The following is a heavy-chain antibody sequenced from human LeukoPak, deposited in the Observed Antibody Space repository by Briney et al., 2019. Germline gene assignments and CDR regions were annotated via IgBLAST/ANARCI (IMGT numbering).Heavy chain of an antibody. CDR3: ARLLDNDSSGDPDTFDM. V-gene: IGHV4-59*11. Sequence: PSETLSLTCSVSGGSISRHFWSWIRQPPGKGLEWIAFIHYSGRTKYNPSLQSRVTISIDTSENNFSLRLTSVTAADTAVYYCARLLDNDSSGDPDTFDMWGQRTVVSVSS. J-gene: IGHJ3*02. CDR2: IHYSGRT. CDR1: GGSISRHF. D-gene: IGHD3-22*01.